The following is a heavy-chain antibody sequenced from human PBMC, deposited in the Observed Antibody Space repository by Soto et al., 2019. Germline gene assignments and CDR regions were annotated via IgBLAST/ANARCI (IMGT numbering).Heavy chain of an antibody. CDR1: GFTFSSYW. V-gene: IGHV3-74*01. Sequence: EVQLVESGGGLVQPGGSLRLSCAASGFTFSSYWMHWVRQAPGKGLVWVSRINSDGSSTSYADSVKGRFTISRDNAKNTLYLQMNSGRAEDTAEYYGARENGGGWGGAAFDIWGQGTMVTVSS. CDR2: INSDGSST. J-gene: IGHJ3*02. CDR3: ARENGGGWGGAAFDI. D-gene: IGHD6-19*01.